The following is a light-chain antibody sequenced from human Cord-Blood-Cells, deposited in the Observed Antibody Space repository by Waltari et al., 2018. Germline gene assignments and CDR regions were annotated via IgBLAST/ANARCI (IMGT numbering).Light chain of an antibody. J-gene: IGLJ2*01. CDR3: AAWDDSLNGVV. CDR1: SSNIGSHT. CDR2: SNN. V-gene: IGLV1-44*01. Sequence: QSVLTQPPSASGTPGPRVTISCSGSSSNIGSHTVKWYQQLPGTAPKLLIYSNNQRPSGVPDRFSGSKSGTSASLAISGLQSEDEADYYCAAWDDSLNGVVFGGGTKLTVL.